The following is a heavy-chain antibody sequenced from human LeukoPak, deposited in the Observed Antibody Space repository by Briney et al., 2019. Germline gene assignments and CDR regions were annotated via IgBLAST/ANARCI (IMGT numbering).Heavy chain of an antibody. J-gene: IGHJ6*04. CDR2: INHRGGT. Sequence: SETLFLTCAVDGGSFSGYYWSWIRQPPGKGLGWIGEINHRGGTNYNPSLKSRVTISVVTSKNQFSLKLSSVTAADTAVYYCARGGGFMAAAGRSICYYCMDVWGKGTTVTVSS. V-gene: IGHV4-34*01. D-gene: IGHD6-13*01. CDR1: GGSFSGYY. CDR3: ARGGGFMAAAGRSICYYCMDV.